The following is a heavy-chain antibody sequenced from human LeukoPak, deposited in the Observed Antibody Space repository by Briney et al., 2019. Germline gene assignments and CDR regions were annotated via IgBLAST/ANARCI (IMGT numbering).Heavy chain of an antibody. V-gene: IGHV3-21*01. CDR3: ARGNYDFAYDP. D-gene: IGHD3-3*01. CDR2: LSTSGSYI. CDR1: GFIVSDFD. J-gene: IGHJ5*02. Sequence: GGSLRLSCAASGFIVSDFDMNWVRQAPGKGLEWVSYLSTSGSYIHYADSVKGRFTISRDAGNNSLYLQLDGLTVEDTAVYFCARGNYDFAYDPWGQGTLVTVSS.